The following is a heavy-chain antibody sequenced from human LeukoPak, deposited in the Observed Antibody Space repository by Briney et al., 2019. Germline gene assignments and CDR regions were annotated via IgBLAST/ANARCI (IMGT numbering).Heavy chain of an antibody. CDR3: VRGSYSDY. Sequence: SETLSLTCTVSGGSISSYYWSWIRQPPGKGLEWIGYIYYSGSTNYNPSLKSRVTISVDTSKNQFSLKLSSVTAADTAVYYCVRGSYSDYWGQGTLVTVSS. D-gene: IGHD3-10*01. V-gene: IGHV4-59*01. J-gene: IGHJ4*02. CDR2: IYYSGST. CDR1: GGSISSYY.